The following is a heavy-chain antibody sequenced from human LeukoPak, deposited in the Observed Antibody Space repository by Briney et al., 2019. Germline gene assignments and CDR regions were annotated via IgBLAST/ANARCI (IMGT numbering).Heavy chain of an antibody. D-gene: IGHD3-16*01. CDR3: ARGREFGANFWVY. Sequence: SETLSLTCTVSGGSISSSSYYWGWIRQPPGKGLEWIGSIYYSGSTYYNPSLKSRVTISVDTSKNQFSLKLSSVTAADTAVYYCARGREFGANFWVYWGQGTLVTVSS. J-gene: IGHJ4*02. V-gene: IGHV4-39*07. CDR1: GGSISSSSYY. CDR2: IYYSGST.